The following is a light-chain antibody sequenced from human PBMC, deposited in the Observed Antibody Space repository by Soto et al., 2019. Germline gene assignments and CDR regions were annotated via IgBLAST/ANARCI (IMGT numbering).Light chain of an antibody. CDR3: QQYNDWPFT. CDR2: GAS. CDR1: ESVFSN. V-gene: IGKV3-15*01. J-gene: IGKJ3*01. Sequence: EIVMTQSPGTLSVSPGERATLSCRASESVFSNLAWYQQKPGQAPRLLFYGASTRATGVPARFSGGGSGTEFTLTISSLQSEDFTVYYCQQYNDWPFTFGPGTKVDI.